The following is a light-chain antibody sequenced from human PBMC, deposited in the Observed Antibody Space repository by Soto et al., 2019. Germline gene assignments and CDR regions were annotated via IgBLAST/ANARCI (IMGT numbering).Light chain of an antibody. J-gene: IGLJ2*01. CDR2: DTS. CDR3: LLSYNAARV. CDR1: TGAVTSNHH. Sequence: QAGVTQEPSLTVSPGGTVTLTCGSSTGAVTSNHHPYWFQQQAGQAPRTLIYDTSNKHSWTPARFSGSLLGDKAALTLSGAQPEDEAQYYCLLSYNAARVFGGGTKVTVL. V-gene: IGLV7-46*01.